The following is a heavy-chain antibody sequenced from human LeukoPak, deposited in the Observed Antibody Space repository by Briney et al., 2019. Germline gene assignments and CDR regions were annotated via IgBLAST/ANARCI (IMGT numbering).Heavy chain of an antibody. D-gene: IGHD4-17*01. V-gene: IGHV1-18*01. CDR2: ICAYNGNT. CDR1: GYTFTSYG. Sequence: ASVKVSCKASGYTFTSYGISWVRQAPGQGLEWMGWICAYNGNTNYAQKLQGRVTMTTDTSTGTAYMELRSLRSDDTAVYYCARDSYGDYDSFFDYWGQGTLVTVSS. J-gene: IGHJ4*02. CDR3: ARDSYGDYDSFFDY.